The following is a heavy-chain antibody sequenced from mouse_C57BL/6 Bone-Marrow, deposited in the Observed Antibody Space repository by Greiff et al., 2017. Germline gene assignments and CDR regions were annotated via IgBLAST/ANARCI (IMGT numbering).Heavy chain of an antibody. CDR1: GYTFTSYG. CDR2: IYPGGGST. CDR3: ARGDGISSYCCVDV. D-gene: IGHD1-1*01. J-gene: IGHJ1*01. V-gene: IGHV1-55*01. Sequence: VQLKQPGAELVKPGASVKMSCKASGYTFTSYGITWVKQRPGQGLEWIGDIYPGGGSTNYNEKFKGKATLTVDTSSSTAYMQLSSLTSEDSAVVYWARGDGISSYCCVDVWGQGTPSTVSS.